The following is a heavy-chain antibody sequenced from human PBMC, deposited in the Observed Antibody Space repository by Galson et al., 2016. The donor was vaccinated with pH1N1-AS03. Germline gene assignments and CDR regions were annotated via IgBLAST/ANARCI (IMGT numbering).Heavy chain of an antibody. J-gene: IGHJ4*02. V-gene: IGHV2-5*02. D-gene: IGHD2-8*01. Sequence: PALVKPTQTLTLTCTFSGFSLSTGGVHVAWIRQPPGKALEWLALIFWDGETRYRPSLRSRLTITKDISKNQVVLTMTNMDPVDTATYYCARSTHVNEGLDFWGQGTLVTVSS. CDR3: ARSTHVNEGLDF. CDR1: GFSLSTGGVH. CDR2: IFWDGET.